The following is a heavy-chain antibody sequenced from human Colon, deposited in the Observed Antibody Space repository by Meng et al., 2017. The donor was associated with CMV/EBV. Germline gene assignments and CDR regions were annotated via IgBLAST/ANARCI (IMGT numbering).Heavy chain of an antibody. D-gene: IGHD3-3*01. V-gene: IGHV3-21*01. Sequence: GGSLRLSCAASRFTFSNYNMNWVRQAPGKGLEWVSSISSSSSYIYYADSVKGRFTISRDNAKNSLFLQMSSLRAEDTAVYYCARGTLGWLEGSFDPWGQGTLVTVSS. CDR3: ARGTLGWLEGSFDP. CDR1: RFTFSNYN. CDR2: ISSSSSYI. J-gene: IGHJ5*02.